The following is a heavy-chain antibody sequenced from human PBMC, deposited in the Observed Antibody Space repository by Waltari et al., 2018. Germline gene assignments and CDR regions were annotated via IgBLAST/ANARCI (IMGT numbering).Heavy chain of an antibody. V-gene: IGHV1-8*01. J-gene: IGHJ6*03. CDR3: ARATYVDPPYYYYYYYMDV. Sequence: QVQLVQSGAEVKKPGASVKVSCKASGYTFTSYDINWVRQATGQGLEWMGGMNPNSGNTGYEQKVQGRVTMTRNTSRSTAYMELSSLRSEDTAVYYCARATYVDPPYYYYYYYMDVWGKGTTVTVSS. CDR2: MNPNSGNT. CDR1: GYTFTSYD. D-gene: IGHD3-16*01.